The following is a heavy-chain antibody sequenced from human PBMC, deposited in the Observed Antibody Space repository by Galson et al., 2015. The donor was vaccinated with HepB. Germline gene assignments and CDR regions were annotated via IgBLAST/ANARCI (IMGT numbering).Heavy chain of an antibody. Sequence: WVRQAPGKGLEWIGSIYYSGSTYYNPSLKSRVTISVDTSKNQFSLKLSSVTAADTAVYYCARPGKYQLLSPDYWGQGTLVTVSS. V-gene: IGHV4-39*01. J-gene: IGHJ4*02. CDR3: ARPGKYQLLSPDY. CDR2: IYYSGST. D-gene: IGHD2-2*01.